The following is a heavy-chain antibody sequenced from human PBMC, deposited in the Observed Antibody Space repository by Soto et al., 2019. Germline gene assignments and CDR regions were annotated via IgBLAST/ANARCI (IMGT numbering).Heavy chain of an antibody. CDR3: AKDLGESAVIGYCSSTSCLRYYFDY. D-gene: IGHD2-2*01. J-gene: IGHJ4*02. V-gene: IGHV3-30*18. Sequence: QVQLVESGGGVVQPGRSLRLSCAASGFTFSNYGMHWVRQAPGKGLEWVAVISYDGSNEYYADSVKGRFTISRDNSKKSLYLQMNSLRAEDTAVYYCAKDLGESAVIGYCSSTSCLRYYFDYWGQGTLVTVSS. CDR1: GFTFSNYG. CDR2: ISYDGSNE.